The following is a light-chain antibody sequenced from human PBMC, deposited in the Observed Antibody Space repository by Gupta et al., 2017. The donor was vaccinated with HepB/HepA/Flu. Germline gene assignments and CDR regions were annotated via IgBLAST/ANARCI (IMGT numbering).Light chain of an antibody. CDR3: QQDDRSTDS. J-gene: IGKJ4*01. CDR1: QSVSSTH. CDR2: GAS. Sequence: EIVLTQSPGTLSLSPGERVTLSCRASQSVSSTHLAWYQQKPGQAPRLLIYGASSRATGIPDRFSGSGSGTDFTLTISSLEPEDFAVYYCQQDDRSTDSFGGGTKVEIK. V-gene: IGKV3-20*01.